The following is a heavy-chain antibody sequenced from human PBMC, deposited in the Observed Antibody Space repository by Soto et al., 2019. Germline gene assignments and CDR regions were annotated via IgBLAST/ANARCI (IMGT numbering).Heavy chain of an antibody. CDR2: IYYAGST. D-gene: IGHD5-12*01. Sequence: QVRLQESGPGLVKPSETLSLTCTVSGGSMMSYYWSWIRQPPWRGLEWFGFIYYAGSTKYNPSLNSRVTISVDTSKNPFYLTVTSVTAADKALYSSARRLLATDTFDYWGQGTLVTVSS. CDR3: ARRLLATDTFDY. J-gene: IGHJ4*02. V-gene: IGHV4-59*08. CDR1: GGSMMSYY.